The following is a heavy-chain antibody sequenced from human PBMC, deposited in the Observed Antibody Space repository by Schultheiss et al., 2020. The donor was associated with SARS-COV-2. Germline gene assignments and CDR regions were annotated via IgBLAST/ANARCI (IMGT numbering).Heavy chain of an antibody. Sequence: GGSLRLSCAASGFTVGSTYMSWVRQAPGKGLEWVSVIFSGGSTFYVDSVKGRFTISRDNSKNTLYLQMDSLRAEDTAVYYCARLLDYGDFSDNWGQGALVTVSS. D-gene: IGHD4-17*01. CDR3: ARLLDYGDFSDN. J-gene: IGHJ4*02. CDR2: IFSGGST. V-gene: IGHV3-53*01. CDR1: GFTVGSTY.